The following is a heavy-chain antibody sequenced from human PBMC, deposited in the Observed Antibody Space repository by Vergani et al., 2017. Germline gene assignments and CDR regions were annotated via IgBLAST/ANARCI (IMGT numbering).Heavy chain of an antibody. CDR3: ARGSGVTRFIGPIDY. CDR1: GYTFTSYY. J-gene: IGHJ4*02. D-gene: IGHD4-17*01. Sequence: QVQLVQSGAEVKKPGSSVKLSCKASGYTFTSYYMHWVRQAPGQGLEWMGIINPSGGSTSYAQKIQGRVTMTRDTSTSPVYMELSSLRSEDTAVYYCARGSGVTRFIGPIDYWGQGTLVTVSS. CDR2: INPSGGST. V-gene: IGHV1-46*01.